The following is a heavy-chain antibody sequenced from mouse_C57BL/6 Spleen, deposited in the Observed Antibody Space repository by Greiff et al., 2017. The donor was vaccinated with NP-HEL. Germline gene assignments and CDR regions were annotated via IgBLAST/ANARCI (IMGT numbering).Heavy chain of an antibody. Sequence: QVQLQQPGAELVRPGSSVKLSCKASGYTFTSYWMDWVKQRPGQGLEWIGNIYPSDSETHYNQKFKDKATLTVDKSSSTAYMQLSSLTSEDSAVYYCARLYEGYLRDYWGQGTTLTVSS. D-gene: IGHD2-3*01. V-gene: IGHV1-61*01. CDR2: IYPSDSET. CDR1: GYTFTSYW. CDR3: ARLYEGYLRDY. J-gene: IGHJ2*01.